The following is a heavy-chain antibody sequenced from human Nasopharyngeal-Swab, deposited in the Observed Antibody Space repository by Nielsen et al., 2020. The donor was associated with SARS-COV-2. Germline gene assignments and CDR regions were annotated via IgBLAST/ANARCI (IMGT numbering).Heavy chain of an antibody. Sequence: GESLKISCAFSGFTFRDYAMNWVRQPPGKGLEWVSAIRGRGTDGYYADSVKGRFIISRDNSRNTLFLHMSSLRVEDTAVYYCARENGGWFDFWGQGTLVTASS. J-gene: IGHJ5*01. CDR2: IRGRGTDG. CDR3: ARENGGWFDF. D-gene: IGHD2-8*01. V-gene: IGHV3-23*01. CDR1: GFTFRDYA.